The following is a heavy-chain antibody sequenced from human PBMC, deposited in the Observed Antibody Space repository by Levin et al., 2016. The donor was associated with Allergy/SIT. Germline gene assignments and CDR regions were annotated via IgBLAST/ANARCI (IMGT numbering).Heavy chain of an antibody. CDR3: ARNYYDSSGYYYPSPYFDY. D-gene: IGHD3-22*01. J-gene: IGHJ4*02. V-gene: IGHV1-18*01. CDR2: ISAYNGNT. Sequence: GESLKISCKGSGYSFTSYGISWVRQAPGQGLEWMGWISAYNGNTNYAQKLQGRVTMTTDTSTSTAYMELRSLRSDDTAVYYCARNYYDSSGYYYPSPYFDYWGQGTLVTVSS. CDR1: GYSFTSYG.